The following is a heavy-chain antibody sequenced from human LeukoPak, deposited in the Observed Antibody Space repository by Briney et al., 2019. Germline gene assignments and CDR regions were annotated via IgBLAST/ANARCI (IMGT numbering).Heavy chain of an antibody. V-gene: IGHV4-59*01. CDR1: GGSISSYY. CDR2: IYYSGST. CDR3: AGQVDTAMGPFDY. Sequence: PSETLSLTCTVSGGSISSYYLSWIRQPPGKGLEWIGYIYYSGSTNYNPSLKSRVTISVDTSKNQFSLKLSSVTAADTAVYYCAGQVDTAMGPFDYWGQGTLVTVSS. J-gene: IGHJ4*02. D-gene: IGHD5-18*01.